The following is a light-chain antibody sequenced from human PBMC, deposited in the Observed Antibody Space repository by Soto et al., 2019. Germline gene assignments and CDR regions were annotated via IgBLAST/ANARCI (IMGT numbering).Light chain of an antibody. Sequence: ETVLTQSPGTLSLSPRERATLSCRASQSISSRNLAWYQQKPGQAPRLLIYGTSSRATGIPDRFSGSGSVTDFTLTISRLEPEDFAVYYCQQYSDFPFTFGQGTKLEVK. CDR1: QSISSRN. J-gene: IGKJ2*01. CDR2: GTS. V-gene: IGKV3-20*01. CDR3: QQYSDFPFT.